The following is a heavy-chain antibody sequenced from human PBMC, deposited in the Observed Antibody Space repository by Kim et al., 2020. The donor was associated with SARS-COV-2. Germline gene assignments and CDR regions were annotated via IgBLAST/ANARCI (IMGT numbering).Heavy chain of an antibody. CDR1: GFTFSSYS. J-gene: IGHJ4*02. Sequence: GGSLRLSCAASGFTFSSYSMNWVRQAPGKGLEWVSSISSSSYIYYADSVKGRFTISRDNAKNSLYLQMNSLRAEDTAVYYCAREQRGASKKYCSGGSCPYFDYWGQGTLVTVSS. V-gene: IGHV3-21*01. CDR3: AREQRGASKKYCSGGSCPYFDY. CDR2: ISSSSYI. D-gene: IGHD2-15*01.